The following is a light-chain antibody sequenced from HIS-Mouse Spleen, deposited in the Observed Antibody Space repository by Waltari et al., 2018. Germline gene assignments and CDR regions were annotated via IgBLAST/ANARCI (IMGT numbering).Light chain of an antibody. Sequence: EIVLTQSPATLSLSPGDRATLPCRASQSVTSYLAWYQPKPGQAPRLLIYDATNRATGIPARFSGSGSGTDFTLTISSLEPEDFAVYYCQQRSNWPLTFGGGTKVEIK. CDR2: DAT. CDR3: QQRSNWPLT. J-gene: IGKJ4*01. CDR1: QSVTSY. V-gene: IGKV3-11*01.